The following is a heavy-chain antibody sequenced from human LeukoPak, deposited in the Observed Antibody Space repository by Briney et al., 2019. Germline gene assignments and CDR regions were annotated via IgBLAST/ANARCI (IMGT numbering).Heavy chain of an antibody. V-gene: IGHV3-7*03. Sequence: NHNGNVTYYVYSVKGPFSISRDDAKNSLYLQMNSLRAEDTAVYYCAKAGYSGYDADFDYWGQGTLVTVSS. D-gene: IGHD5-12*01. J-gene: IGHJ4*02. CDR2: NHNGNVT. CDR3: AKAGYSGYDADFDY.